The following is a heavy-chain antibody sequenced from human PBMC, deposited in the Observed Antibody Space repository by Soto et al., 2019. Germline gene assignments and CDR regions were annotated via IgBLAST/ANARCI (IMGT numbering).Heavy chain of an antibody. V-gene: IGHV4-59*01. J-gene: IGHJ1*01. D-gene: IGHD4-17*01. CDR2: MYNTGST. CDR3: ASLRQDDYRNLLAY. Sequence: PSETLSLTCTVSGGSISGYYWSWIRQPPGKGLEWIGYMYNTGSTVYNPSLKSRVTISVDTSKNQFSLKLSSVTAADTAVYYCASLRQDDYRNLLAYRAQGTLVPVSA. CDR1: GGSISGYY.